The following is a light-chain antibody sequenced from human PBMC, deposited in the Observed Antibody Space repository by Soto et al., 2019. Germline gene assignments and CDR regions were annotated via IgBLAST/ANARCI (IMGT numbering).Light chain of an antibody. Sequence: QSVLMQPPSASGTPGQRVTISCTGSSSDIGAGSDVHCYQHLAGTAPTLLMFDNTNRPSGVPDRFSGSKSGTSASLAITGLQAEDEADYYCQSYDSSLSDYVFGTGTKLTVL. J-gene: IGLJ1*01. CDR3: QSYDSSLSDYV. CDR2: DNT. V-gene: IGLV1-40*01. CDR1: SSDIGAGSD.